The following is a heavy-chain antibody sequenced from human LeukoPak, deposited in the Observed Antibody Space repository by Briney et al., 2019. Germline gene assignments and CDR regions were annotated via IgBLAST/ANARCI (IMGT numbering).Heavy chain of an antibody. CDR3: ARDPRILWFGESNWFDP. CDR1: GYTFTSYA. J-gene: IGHJ5*02. D-gene: IGHD3-10*01. CDR2: INAGNGNT. Sequence: ASVKVSCKASGYTFTSYAMHWVRQAPGQRREWMGWINAGNGNTKYSQKFQGRVTITRDTSASTAYMELSSLRSEDTAVYYCARDPRILWFGESNWFDPWGQGTLVTVSS. V-gene: IGHV1-3*01.